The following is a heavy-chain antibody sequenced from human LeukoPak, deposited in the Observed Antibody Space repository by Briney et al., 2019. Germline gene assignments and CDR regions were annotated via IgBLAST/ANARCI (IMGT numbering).Heavy chain of an antibody. Sequence: SETLSLTCTVSGDSISTYYWSWIRQPPGKGMEWIGYIHGTGITNYNPSLKSRVTISVDTSKKQFSLEVRSLSAADTAVYYCAREGNDGYNYFDFWGRGTLVTV. CDR1: GDSISTYY. V-gene: IGHV4-59*01. J-gene: IGHJ4*02. D-gene: IGHD5-24*01. CDR3: AREGNDGYNYFDF. CDR2: IHGTGIT.